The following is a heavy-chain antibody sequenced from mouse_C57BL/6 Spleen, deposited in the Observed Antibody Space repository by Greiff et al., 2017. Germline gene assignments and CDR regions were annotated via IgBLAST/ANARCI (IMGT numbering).Heavy chain of an antibody. D-gene: IGHD1-1*01. CDR2: IDPETGGT. Sequence: QVQLQQSGAELVRPGASVTLSCKASGYTFTDYEMHWVKQTPVHGLEWIGAIDPETGGTAYNQKFKGKAILTADKSSSTAYMELRSLTSEDSAVYYCTRGIPLITTVVRVEYFDVWGTGTTVTVSS. J-gene: IGHJ1*03. CDR1: GYTFTDYE. V-gene: IGHV1-15*01. CDR3: TRGIPLITTVVRVEYFDV.